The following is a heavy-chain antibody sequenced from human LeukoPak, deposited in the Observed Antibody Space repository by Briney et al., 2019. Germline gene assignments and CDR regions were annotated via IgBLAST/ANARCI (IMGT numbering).Heavy chain of an antibody. CDR1: GLTFNNYW. CDR3: ARPYYDSSGYQYPPDY. V-gene: IGHV3-74*01. CDR2: IDTDGTST. J-gene: IGHJ4*02. Sequence: GGSLRLSCAASGLTFNNYWMHWVRQAPGKGLVWVSRIDTDGTSTSYADAVKGRFTISRDNGKNTLYLQMNSLGAEDTALYYCARPYYDSSGYQYPPDYWGQGTLVTVSS. D-gene: IGHD3-22*01.